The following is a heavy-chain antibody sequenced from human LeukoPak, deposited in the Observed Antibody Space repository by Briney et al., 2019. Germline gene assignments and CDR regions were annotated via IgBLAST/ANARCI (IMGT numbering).Heavy chain of an antibody. D-gene: IGHD3-10*01. CDR1: GYSISRGYY. CDR2: SYHSGSN. J-gene: IGHJ4*02. CDR3: ARVRGITITWGYFDY. V-gene: IGHV4-38-2*02. Sequence: SETLSLTCTVSGYSISRGYYWGWMRQTPGQGLEWIESSYHSGSNYYNPCIKSRVTIAVDTSKNQLSLKLSSVTAADTAVYYCARVRGITITWGYFDYWGQGTLVTVSS.